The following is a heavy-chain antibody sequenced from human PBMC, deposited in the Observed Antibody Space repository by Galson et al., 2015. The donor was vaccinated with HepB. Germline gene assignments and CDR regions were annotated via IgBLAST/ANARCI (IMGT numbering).Heavy chain of an antibody. CDR2: ISSSSTYI. CDR3: ARDLGSGSPYYFDY. CDR1: GFTFSSYS. D-gene: IGHD1-26*01. J-gene: IGHJ4*02. Sequence: SLRLSCAASGFTFSSYSMNWVRQAPGKGLEWVSSISSSSTYIYYADSLKGRFTISRDNAKNSLYLQMNSLRAEDTAVYYCARDLGSGSPYYFDYWGQGTLVTVSS. V-gene: IGHV3-21*01.